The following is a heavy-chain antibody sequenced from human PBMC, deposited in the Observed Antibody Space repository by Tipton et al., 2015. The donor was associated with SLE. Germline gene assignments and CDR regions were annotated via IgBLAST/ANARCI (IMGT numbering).Heavy chain of an antibody. CDR1: GVSISTSRYY. J-gene: IGHJ2*01. V-gene: IGHV4-39*02. CDR3: ARRLPVAGQYWYFDL. Sequence: TLSLTCSVSGVSISTSRYYWGWIRQSPGQGLEWVGSLYAGGSTYFHPSLKSRASISADASKNHFSRKLNSVTAADTAVYYCARRLPVAGQYWYFDLWGRGTL. D-gene: IGHD6-19*01. CDR2: LYAGGST.